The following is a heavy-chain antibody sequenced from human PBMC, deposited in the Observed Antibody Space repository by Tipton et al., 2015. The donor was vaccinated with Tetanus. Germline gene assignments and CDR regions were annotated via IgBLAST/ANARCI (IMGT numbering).Heavy chain of an antibody. D-gene: IGHD7-27*01. CDR2: IRSKAYGGTT. CDR1: GFTFGDYA. Sequence: SLRLSCTASGFTFGDYAMTWIRQAPGKGLEWVGFIRSKAYGGTTEYAASVKGRITISRDDSTTIAYLQMHSLKSEDTAVYRCAPWAGASALRGWGTGTLVTVSS. V-gene: IGHV3-49*03. J-gene: IGHJ4*02. CDR3: APWAGASALRG.